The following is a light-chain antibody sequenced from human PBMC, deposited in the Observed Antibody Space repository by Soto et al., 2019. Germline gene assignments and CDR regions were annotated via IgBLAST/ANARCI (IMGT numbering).Light chain of an antibody. V-gene: IGKV3-11*01. Sequence: EIVLTQSPGTLSLSPGERATICCRASQSVSSYLAWYQQKAGQAPRLLIYEGSNRATGIPTRFSGSGSGTDFTLTISNLQPEEFATYYCQQTYSAPRTFGQGTKVE. J-gene: IGKJ1*01. CDR2: EGS. CDR3: QQTYSAPRT. CDR1: QSVSSY.